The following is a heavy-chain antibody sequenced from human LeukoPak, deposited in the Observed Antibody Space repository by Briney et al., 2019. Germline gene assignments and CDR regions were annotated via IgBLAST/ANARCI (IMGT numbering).Heavy chain of an antibody. D-gene: IGHD6-13*01. CDR1: GYTFTGYY. CDR2: INPNSGGT. Sequence: ASVKVSCKASGYTFTGYYMHWVRQAPGQRLEWMGWINPNSGGTNYAQKFQGRVTMTRDTSISTAYMELSRLRSDDTAVYYCARGTGARYYSSSWYGSGWFDPWGQGTLVTVSS. CDR3: ARGTGARYYSSSWYGSGWFDP. J-gene: IGHJ5*02. V-gene: IGHV1-2*02.